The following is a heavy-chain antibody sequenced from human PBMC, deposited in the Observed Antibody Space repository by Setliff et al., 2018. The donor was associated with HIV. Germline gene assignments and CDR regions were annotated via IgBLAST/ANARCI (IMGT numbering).Heavy chain of an antibody. D-gene: IGHD3-3*01. V-gene: IGHV3-53*05. Sequence: PGGSLRLSCAASGFTVSSSSMTWVRQAPGKGLEWVSVIYSGGSTSYADSVKGRFTISRDNSKNTLYLQMNSLRAEDTAVYYCARERLRFLEWLPLDYWGQGTLVTVSS. CDR3: ARERLRFLEWLPLDY. J-gene: IGHJ4*02. CDR2: IYSGGST. CDR1: GFTVSSSS.